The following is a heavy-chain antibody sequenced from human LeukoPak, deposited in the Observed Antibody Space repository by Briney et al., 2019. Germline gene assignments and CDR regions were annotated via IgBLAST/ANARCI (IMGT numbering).Heavy chain of an antibody. J-gene: IGHJ4*02. CDR1: GYTFTGYY. Sequence: RASVKVSCKASGYTFTGYYMHWVRQAPGQGLEWMGWINPNSGGTNYAQKFQGRVTMTRDTSISTAYMELSRLRSDDTAVYYCARVARRYCSSTSCYRKMPLDYWGQGTLVTVSS. D-gene: IGHD2-2*02. V-gene: IGHV1-2*02. CDR3: ARVARRYCSSTSCYRKMPLDY. CDR2: INPNSGGT.